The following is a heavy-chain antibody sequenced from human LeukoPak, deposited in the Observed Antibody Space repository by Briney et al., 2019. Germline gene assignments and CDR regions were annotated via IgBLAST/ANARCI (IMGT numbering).Heavy chain of an antibody. CDR1: GFTFSNAW. CDR2: ISSSGSTI. D-gene: IGHD2-2*02. Sequence: GSLRLSCAASGFTFSNAWMSWVRQAPGKGLEWVSYISSSGSTIYYADSVKGRFTISRDNAKNSLYLQMNSLRAEDTAVYYCARDREGVVVPAAIHAFDIWGQGTMVTVSS. CDR3: ARDREGVVVPAAIHAFDI. V-gene: IGHV3-11*04. J-gene: IGHJ3*02.